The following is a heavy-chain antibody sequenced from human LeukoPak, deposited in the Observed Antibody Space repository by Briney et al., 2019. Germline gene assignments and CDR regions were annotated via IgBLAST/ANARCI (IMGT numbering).Heavy chain of an antibody. J-gene: IGHJ4*02. Sequence: PGGSLRLSCAASGFTFSSYAMSWVRQAPGKGLEWVSAISGSGGSTYYADSVKGRFTISRDNSKNTLYLQMNGLRAEDTAVYYCAKDSTGVYDSSGYYYSPSFDYWGQGTLVTVSS. CDR3: AKDSTGVYDSSGYYYSPSFDY. CDR2: ISGSGGST. D-gene: IGHD3-22*01. V-gene: IGHV3-23*01. CDR1: GFTFSSYA.